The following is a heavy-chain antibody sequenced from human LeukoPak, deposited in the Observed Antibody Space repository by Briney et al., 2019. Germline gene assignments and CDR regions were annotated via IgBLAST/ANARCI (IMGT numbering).Heavy chain of an antibody. Sequence: SETLSLTCAVYGGSFSGYYWSWIRQPPGKGLEWIGEINHSGSTNYNPSLKSRVTISVDTSKNQFSLKLSSVTAADTAVYYCATTYYDYVWGSYRLVARTFDLWAVAPWSLSPQ. D-gene: IGHD3-16*02. V-gene: IGHV4-34*01. CDR3: ATTYYDYVWGSYRLVARTFDL. J-gene: IGHJ2*01. CDR1: GGSFSGYY. CDR2: INHSGST.